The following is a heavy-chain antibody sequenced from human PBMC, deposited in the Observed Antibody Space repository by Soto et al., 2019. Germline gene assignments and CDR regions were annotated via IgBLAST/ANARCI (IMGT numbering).Heavy chain of an antibody. CDR3: ARDGHGMDV. Sequence: LSLTCTVSGGSVSSGSYQWTWIRQPPGEGLEWIGYIHVSGSTNDNPSLKGRVTMSIDTSKNQFSLKLSSVTAADTAVYYCARDGHGMDVWGQGTKVTVSS. V-gene: IGHV4-61*01. CDR1: GGSVSSGSYQ. CDR2: IHVSGST. J-gene: IGHJ6*02.